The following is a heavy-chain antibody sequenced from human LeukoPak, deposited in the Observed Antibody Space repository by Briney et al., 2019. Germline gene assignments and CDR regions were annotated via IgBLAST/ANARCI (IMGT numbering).Heavy chain of an antibody. V-gene: IGHV1-69*13. J-gene: IGHJ3*02. CDR2: IIPIFGTA. CDR3: ARDDGRYIDWLGHDAFDI. Sequence: SVKVSCKASGGTFSSYAISWVRQAPGQGLEWMGGIIPIFGTADYAQKFQGRVTITADESTSTAYMDLSSLRSEDTAVYYCARDDGRYIDWLGHDAFDIWGQGTMVTVSS. CDR1: GGTFSSYA. D-gene: IGHD3-9*01.